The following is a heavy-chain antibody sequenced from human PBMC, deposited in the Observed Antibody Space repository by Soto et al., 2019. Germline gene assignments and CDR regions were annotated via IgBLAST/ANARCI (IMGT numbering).Heavy chain of an antibody. CDR2: ISYDGSNK. CDR1: GFTFSSYA. Sequence: VGSLRLSCAASGFTFSSYAMHWVRQAPGKGLEWVAVISYDGSNKYYADSVKGRLTISRDNSKNTLYLQMNSLRAEDTAVYYCARDAMIVVASGAFDIWGQGTMVTVSS. D-gene: IGHD3-22*01. V-gene: IGHV3-30-3*01. CDR3: ARDAMIVVASGAFDI. J-gene: IGHJ3*02.